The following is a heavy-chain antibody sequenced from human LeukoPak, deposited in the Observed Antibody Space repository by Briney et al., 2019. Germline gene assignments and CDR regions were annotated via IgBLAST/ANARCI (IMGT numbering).Heavy chain of an antibody. V-gene: IGHV1-2*02. Sequence: ASVKVSCKASGYTFTNYYIHWVRQAPGHRLEWMGAINPSSGGTNSAQKFQGRVSMTRDKSISTAYMEVSRLRSDDTAVFYCVRDLVTTGPYGMDVWGQGTTVTVSS. J-gene: IGHJ6*02. CDR1: GYTFTNYY. CDR2: INPSSGGT. D-gene: IGHD4-17*01. CDR3: VRDLVTTGPYGMDV.